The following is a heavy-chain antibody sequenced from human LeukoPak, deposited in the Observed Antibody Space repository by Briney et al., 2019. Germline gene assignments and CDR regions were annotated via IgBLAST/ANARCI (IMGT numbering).Heavy chain of an antibody. J-gene: IGHJ4*02. CDR1: GYTFTGYY. D-gene: IGHD3-3*01. CDR3: AGGGYYDPNYFDY. Sequence: ASVKVSCKASGYTFTGYYIHWVRQAPGQGLEWMGWINPNSGGTKYAQKFQGRVTMTRDTSISTAYIDLSRLTSDDTAVYYCAGGGYYDPNYFDYWGQGTLVTVSS. CDR2: INPNSGGT. V-gene: IGHV1-2*02.